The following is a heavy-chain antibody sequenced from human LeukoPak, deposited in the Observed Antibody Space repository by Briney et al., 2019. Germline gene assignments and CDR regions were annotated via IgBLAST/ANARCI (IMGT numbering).Heavy chain of an antibody. Sequence: GGSLRLSCAASGFIFDGYAMNWVRRAPGKGLEWVAQVSKDGSATFYADSVRGRFTISRDNSKNTLSLQMDNLRVDDTAVYFCATGRVQLDYWGQGALVSVSS. D-gene: IGHD3-10*01. V-gene: IGHV3-30*03. J-gene: IGHJ4*02. CDR3: ATGRVQLDY. CDR2: VSKDGSAT. CDR1: GFIFDGYA.